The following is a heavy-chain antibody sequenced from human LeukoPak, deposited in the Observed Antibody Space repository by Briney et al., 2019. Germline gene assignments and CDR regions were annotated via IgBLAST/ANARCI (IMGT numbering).Heavy chain of an antibody. V-gene: IGHV4-59*01. D-gene: IGHD2-2*02. Sequence: SETLSLTCTVSGGSISSYYWGWIRQPPGKGLEWIGYIYYSGSTNYNPSLKSRVTISVDTSKNQFSLKLSSVTAADTAVYYCAREARYCSSTSCFTMDVWGKGTTVTVSS. CDR3: AREARYCSSTSCFTMDV. CDR2: IYYSGST. CDR1: GGSISSYY. J-gene: IGHJ6*03.